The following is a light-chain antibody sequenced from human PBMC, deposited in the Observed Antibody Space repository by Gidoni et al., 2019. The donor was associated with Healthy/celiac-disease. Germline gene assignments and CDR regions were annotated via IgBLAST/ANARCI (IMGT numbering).Light chain of an antibody. CDR3: QAWDSSHYV. V-gene: IGLV3-1*01. CDR1: KLGDKY. J-gene: IGLJ1*01. CDR2: QDS. Sequence: YELTQPPSVSVSPGQTASITCSGDKLGDKYACWYQQKPGQSPVLVIYQDSKRPSGIPERFSGSNSGNTATLTISGTQAMDEADYYCQAWDSSHYVFGTGTKVTVL.